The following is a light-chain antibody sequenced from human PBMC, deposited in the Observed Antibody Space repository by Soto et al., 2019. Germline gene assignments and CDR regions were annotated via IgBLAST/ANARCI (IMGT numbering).Light chain of an antibody. Sequence: QSVLTQSSSASASLGSSVKLTCTLSSGHSSYIIAWHQQQPGKAPRYLMKLEGSGSYNKGSGVPDRFSGSSSGADRYLTISKLQFEDEADYYCETWDSNTRVFGGGTKLTV. CDR3: ETWDSNTRV. J-gene: IGLJ3*02. CDR2: LEGSGSY. V-gene: IGLV4-60*02. CDR1: SGHSSYI.